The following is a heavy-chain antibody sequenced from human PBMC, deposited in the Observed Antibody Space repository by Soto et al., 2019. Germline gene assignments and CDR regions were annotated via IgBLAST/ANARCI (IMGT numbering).Heavy chain of an antibody. CDR1: GFSLSTSGMC. V-gene: IGHV2-70*11. CDR3: ARIRGRGVVVPAARGDYYYYYMDV. D-gene: IGHD2-2*01. CDR2: IDWDDDK. Sequence: GSGPTLVNPTQTLTLTCTFSGFSLSTSGMCVSWIRQPPGKALEWLARIDWDDDKYYSTSLKTRLTISKDTSKNQVVLTMTNMDPVDTATYYCARIRGRGVVVPAARGDYYYYYMDVWGKGTTVTVSS. J-gene: IGHJ6*03.